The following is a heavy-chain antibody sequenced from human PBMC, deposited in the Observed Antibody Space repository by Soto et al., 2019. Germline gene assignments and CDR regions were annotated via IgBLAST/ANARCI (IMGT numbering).Heavy chain of an antibody. J-gene: IGHJ4*01. Sequence: PGESLKISCKGSEYNFAGYWIAWVRQMPGKGLELMGIIYPSDSDTRYRPSFQGQVTISADKSISSAYLQWSSLRASDTAMYYCAIGGVSTHTYDYWGHRTPVTVLS. CDR3: AIGGVSTHTYDY. V-gene: IGHV5-51*01. D-gene: IGHD3-3*01. CDR1: EYNFAGYW. CDR2: IYPSDSDT.